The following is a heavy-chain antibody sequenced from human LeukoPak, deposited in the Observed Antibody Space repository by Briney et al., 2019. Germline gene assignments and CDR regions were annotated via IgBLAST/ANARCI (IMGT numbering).Heavy chain of an antibody. CDR2: IYYSGST. Sequence: SEPLSLTYSVSGLPLRSYYWRWIRQPPAKGLEWIGYIYYSGSTNYNPSLKSRFTISVDTSRTQFALKLSSVTAADTAVYCCAGLSSGCAVDWGQGTLVTVSS. V-gene: IGHV4-59*08. D-gene: IGHD6-19*01. J-gene: IGHJ4*02. CDR1: GLPLRSYY. CDR3: AGLSSGCAVD.